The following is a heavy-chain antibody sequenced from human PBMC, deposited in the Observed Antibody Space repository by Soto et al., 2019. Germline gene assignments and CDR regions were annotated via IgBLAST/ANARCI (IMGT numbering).Heavy chain of an antibody. D-gene: IGHD5-18*01. J-gene: IGHJ4*02. CDR1: GVTVSSNY. CDR2: IYSGGST. V-gene: IGHV3-66*04. CDR3: ARHGYNYGGGYFDY. Sequence: EVQLVESGGGLVQPGGSLRLSRAASGVTVSSNYMSWVRQAPGKGLEWVSVIYSGGSTYYADSVNGRFTISRDNSKNTLYPQMNSLRAEDTAVYYCARHGYNYGGGYFDYWGQGPLVTVSS.